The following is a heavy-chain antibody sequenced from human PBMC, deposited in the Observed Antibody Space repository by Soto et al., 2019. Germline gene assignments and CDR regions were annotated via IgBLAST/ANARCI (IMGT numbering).Heavy chain of an antibody. CDR1: GFTFSNYA. J-gene: IGHJ4*02. CDR2: ITGSGGGT. V-gene: IGHV3-23*01. CDR3: AKRPLTAAGFDY. Sequence: EVQLLESGGGLVQPGGSLRLSCAASGFTFSNYAMTWVRQAPGKGLEWVSVITGSGGGTYFVDSVKGRFTISRDNSKNTVYLQMNRLRAEDTAVYYCAKRPLTAAGFDYWCQGTLVTVSS. D-gene: IGHD6-13*01.